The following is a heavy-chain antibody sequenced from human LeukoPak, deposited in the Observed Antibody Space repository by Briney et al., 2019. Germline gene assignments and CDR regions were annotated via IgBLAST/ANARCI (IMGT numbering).Heavy chain of an antibody. CDR3: ARVGSGYYYFDY. V-gene: IGHV1-18*01. CDR1: GYTFTSYG. Sequence: ASVKVSCKASGYTFTSYGISWVRQAPGQGLEWMGWISAYNGNTNYAQKLKGRVTMTTDTSTSTAYMEMRSLRSDDTAVYYCARVGSGYYYFDYWGQGTLVTVSS. D-gene: IGHD3-22*01. CDR2: ISAYNGNT. J-gene: IGHJ4*02.